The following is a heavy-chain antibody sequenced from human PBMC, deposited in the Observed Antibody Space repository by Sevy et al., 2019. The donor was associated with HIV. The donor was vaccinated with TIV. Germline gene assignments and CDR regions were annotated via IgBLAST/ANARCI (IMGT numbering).Heavy chain of an antibody. J-gene: IGHJ3*02. CDR1: GGSINSDH. V-gene: IGHV4-59*08. Sequence: SESLSLTCTVSGGSINSDHWNCIRQPPGKGLEWIGYVYHTGGTNYNPSLKNRVTISVDRTKNQFSLKLTSVTAADTAVSDCARRNDFDIWGQGTLVTVSS. CDR3: ARRNDFDI. CDR2: VYHTGGT.